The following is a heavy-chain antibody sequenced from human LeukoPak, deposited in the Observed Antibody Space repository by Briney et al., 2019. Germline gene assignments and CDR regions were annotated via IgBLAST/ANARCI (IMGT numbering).Heavy chain of an antibody. D-gene: IGHD3-22*01. Sequence: PGGSLRLSCAASGFTFSNYWMHWVRQAPGKGLVWVSLTNSDGSSTIYADSVKGRFTISRDNAKNTLYLQMNSLRAEDTAVYYCARGPYYYDTSGYYSGYWGQGTLVTVSS. CDR2: TNSDGSST. V-gene: IGHV3-74*01. CDR3: ARGPYYYDTSGYYSGY. J-gene: IGHJ4*02. CDR1: GFTFSNYW.